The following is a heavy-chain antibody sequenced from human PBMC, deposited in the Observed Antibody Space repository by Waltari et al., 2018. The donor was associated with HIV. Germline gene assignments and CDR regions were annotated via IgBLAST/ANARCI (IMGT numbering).Heavy chain of an antibody. J-gene: IGHJ4*02. CDR3: ARYSSAWTGFDY. CDR2: IYYTGST. V-gene: IGHV4-59*01. Sequence: QVQLQESGPGLVKPSETLSLICTVSGGSISNYYWGWIRQPPGKGLEWIGYIYYTGSTDYNPSLKSRVTISVDTSKNQFSLKLTPVTAADTAQYYCARYSSAWTGFDYWGQGTLVTVSS. CDR1: GGSISNYY. D-gene: IGHD6-19*01.